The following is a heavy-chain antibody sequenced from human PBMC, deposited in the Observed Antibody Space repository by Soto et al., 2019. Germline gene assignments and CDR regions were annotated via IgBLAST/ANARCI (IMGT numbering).Heavy chain of an antibody. CDR3: ARHYSDCLDY. Sequence: TLSLTCTVSGGSISSSSYYWGWIRQPPGKGLEWIGSIYYSGSTYYNPSLKSRVTISVDTSKNQFSLKLSSVTAADTAVYYCARHYSDCLDYWGQGTLVTVSS. D-gene: IGHD2-21*02. CDR1: GGSISSSSYY. CDR2: IYYSGST. J-gene: IGHJ4*02. V-gene: IGHV4-39*01.